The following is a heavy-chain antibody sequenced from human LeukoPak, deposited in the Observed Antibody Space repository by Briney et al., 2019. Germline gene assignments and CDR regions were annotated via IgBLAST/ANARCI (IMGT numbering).Heavy chain of an antibody. J-gene: IGHJ1*01. CDR1: GGSISSYY. Sequence: PSETLSLTCTVSGGSISSYYWSWIRQPPGKGLEWIGEINHSGSTNYNPSLKSRVTISVDTSKNQFSLKLSSVTAADTAVYYCARSQYFQHWGQGTLVTVSS. CDR2: INHSGST. V-gene: IGHV4-34*01. CDR3: ARSQYFQH.